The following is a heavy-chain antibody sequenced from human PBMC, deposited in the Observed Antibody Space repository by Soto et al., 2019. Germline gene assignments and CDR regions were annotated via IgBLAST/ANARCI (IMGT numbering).Heavy chain of an antibody. Sequence: EVQLLESGGGLVQPGGSLRPSCAASGFTFSSYAMNWVRQAPGKGLEWVSLIGESGTPTYYADSVKGRFTISRDNSGNTLFLEMYSLRAEDTAVYYCARYIPGVRYYGMDVWGQGTTVTVSS. D-gene: IGHD2-2*01. CDR2: IGESGTPT. CDR3: ARYIPGVRYYGMDV. J-gene: IGHJ6*02. V-gene: IGHV3-23*01. CDR1: GFTFSSYA.